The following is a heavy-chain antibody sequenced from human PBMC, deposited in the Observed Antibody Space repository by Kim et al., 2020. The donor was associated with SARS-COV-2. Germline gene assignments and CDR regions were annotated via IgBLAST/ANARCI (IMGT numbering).Heavy chain of an antibody. CDR3: ARGWVAAAGTYFDY. CDR2: IYHSGST. V-gene: IGHV4-4*02. CDR1: GGSISSSNW. J-gene: IGHJ4*02. D-gene: IGHD6-13*01. Sequence: SETLSLTCAVSGGSISSSNWWSWVRQPPGKGLEWIGEIYHSGSTNYNPSLKSRVTISVDKSKNQFSLKLSSVTAADTAVYYCARGWVAAAGTYFDYWGQGTLVTVSS.